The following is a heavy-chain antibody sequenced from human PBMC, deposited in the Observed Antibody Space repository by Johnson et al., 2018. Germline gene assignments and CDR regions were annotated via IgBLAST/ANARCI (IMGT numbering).Heavy chain of an antibody. Sequence: VQLQESGGGLVQPGGSLRLSCGASGFTFTSSWMHTVRQRPGKGLMLALRISSNGVTRYADFVEGRFTISRENAKNRLYTQMSSLRDEDTAVYYCVRNPGYCTNGVCFDFWGKGTLVTVSS. CDR3: VRNPGYCTNGVCFDF. J-gene: IGHJ4*02. CDR1: GFTFTSSW. D-gene: IGHD2-8*01. V-gene: IGHV3-74*01. CDR2: ISSNGVT.